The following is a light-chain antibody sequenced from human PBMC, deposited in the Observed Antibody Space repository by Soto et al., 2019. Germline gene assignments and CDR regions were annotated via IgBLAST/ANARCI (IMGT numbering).Light chain of an antibody. J-gene: IGLJ1*01. V-gene: IGLV3-21*02. CDR3: QVWDSSSDHYV. Sequence: SYELTQPPSESVAPGQTARITCGGNNIGTRTVHWYQQKPGQAPVLVVHDDSDRPSGIPERFSGFNSGNTATLTITRVEAGDEADYFCQVWDSSSDHYVFGTATKVTVL. CDR2: DDS. CDR1: NIGTRT.